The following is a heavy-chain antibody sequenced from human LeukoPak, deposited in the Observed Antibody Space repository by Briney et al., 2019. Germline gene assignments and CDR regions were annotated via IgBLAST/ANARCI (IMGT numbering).Heavy chain of an antibody. D-gene: IGHD6-19*01. J-gene: IGHJ4*02. V-gene: IGHV3-64D*06. CDR2: ISSNGGST. CDR1: GFTFSSYA. CDR3: VKDSSGFLYYFDY. Sequence: PGGSLRLSCSASGFTFSSYAMHWVRQAPGKGLEYVSAISSNGGSTNYADSVKGRFTISRDNSKNTLYLQMSSLRAEDTAVYYCVKDSSGFLYYFDYWGQGTLVTVSS.